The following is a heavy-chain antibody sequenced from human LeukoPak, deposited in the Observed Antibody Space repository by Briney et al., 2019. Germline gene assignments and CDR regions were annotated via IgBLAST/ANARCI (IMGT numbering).Heavy chain of an antibody. Sequence: GGSLRLSCAASGFTFSDYYMSWVRQAPGKGLEWVSAISGSGGSTYYADSVKGRFTISRDNSKNTLYLQMNSLRAEDTAVYYCAKGAVRGVINSYYYGMDVWGQGTTVTVSS. V-gene: IGHV3-23*01. CDR2: ISGSGGST. CDR3: AKGAVRGVINSYYYGMDV. D-gene: IGHD3-10*01. J-gene: IGHJ6*02. CDR1: GFTFSDYY.